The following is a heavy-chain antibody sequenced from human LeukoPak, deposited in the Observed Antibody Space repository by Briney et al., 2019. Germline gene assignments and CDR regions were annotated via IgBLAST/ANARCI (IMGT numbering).Heavy chain of an antibody. CDR3: ARGSNYYDSGKGWFDP. CDR1: GGSFSGYY. J-gene: IGHJ5*02. Sequence: PSETLSLTCAVYGGSFSGYYWSGIRHPPGKGLEWIGEINHRGSINYNPSLKSRVTMSVDTSKNQFSLKMSSVTAADTAVYYCARGSNYYDSGKGWFDPWGQGTPVTVSS. CDR2: INHRGSI. D-gene: IGHD3-10*01. V-gene: IGHV4-34*01.